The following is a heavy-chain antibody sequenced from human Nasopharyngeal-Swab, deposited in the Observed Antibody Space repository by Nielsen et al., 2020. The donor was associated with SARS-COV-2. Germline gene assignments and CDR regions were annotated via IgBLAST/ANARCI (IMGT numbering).Heavy chain of an antibody. CDR3: ARAGGWGDFDY. D-gene: IGHD6-19*01. CDR2: ISAYNGNT. Sequence: ASVKVSCKASGYTFTSYGISWVRQAPGQGLEWMGWISAYNGNTNYAQKLQGRVTMTRNTSISTAYMELSSLRSEDTAVYYCARAGGWGDFDYWGQGTLVTVSS. V-gene: IGHV1-18*01. CDR1: GYTFTSYG. J-gene: IGHJ4*02.